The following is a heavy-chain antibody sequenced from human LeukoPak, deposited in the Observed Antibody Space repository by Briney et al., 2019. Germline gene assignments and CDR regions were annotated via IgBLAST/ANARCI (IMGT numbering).Heavy chain of an antibody. CDR1: GYIFTNYW. V-gene: IGHV5-51*01. CDR2: IYPGDSDT. CDR3: ARLPRYDTAMDLDY. Sequence: GESLKISCKGSGYIFTNYWIGWVRQMPGKGLEWMGIIYPGDSDTRYSPSFQGQVTISADKSISTAYLQWSSLKASDTAMYYCARLPRYDTAMDLDYWGQGTLVTVSS. J-gene: IGHJ4*02. D-gene: IGHD5-18*01.